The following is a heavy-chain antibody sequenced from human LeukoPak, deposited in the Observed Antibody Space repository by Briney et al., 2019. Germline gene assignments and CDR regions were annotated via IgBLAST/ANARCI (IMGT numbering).Heavy chain of an antibody. CDR2: IYHSGST. V-gene: IGHV4-4*02. D-gene: IGHD5-18*01. CDR1: GGSIKSNNW. Sequence: SETLSLTCAVSGGSIKSNNWWSWVRQPPGKGLEWIGEIYHSGSTNYNPSLESRVTVSVDKSKNQFSLDLTSVTAADTAVYYCARADSSGAFDIWGQGTMVTVSS. J-gene: IGHJ3*02. CDR3: ARADSSGAFDI.